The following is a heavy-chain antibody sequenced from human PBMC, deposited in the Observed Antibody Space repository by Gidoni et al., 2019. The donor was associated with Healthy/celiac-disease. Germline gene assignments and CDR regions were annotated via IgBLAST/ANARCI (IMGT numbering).Heavy chain of an antibody. J-gene: IGHJ2*01. D-gene: IGHD3-22*01. Sequence: QLQLQESGPGLVKPSETLSLTCTVSGGSISSSSYYWGWIRQPPGKGLEWIGSIYYSGSTYYNPSLKSRVTISVDTSKNQFSLKLSSVTAADTAVYYCARENYYDSSGYYYGWYFDLWGRGTLVTVSS. CDR3: ARENYYDSSGYYYGWYFDL. V-gene: IGHV4-39*07. CDR2: IYYSGST. CDR1: GGSISSSSYY.